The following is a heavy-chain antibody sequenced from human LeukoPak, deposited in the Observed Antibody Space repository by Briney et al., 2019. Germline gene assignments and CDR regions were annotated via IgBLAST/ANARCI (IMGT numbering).Heavy chain of an antibody. CDR3: TRALYYYYGMDV. J-gene: IGHJ6*02. Sequence: PGGSLRLSCTASGFTLGDYAMSWVRQAPGKGLEWVGFISSKYYGGTTLYAASVKDRFTISRDDSKSIAYLQMNSLKTEDTAVYYCTRALYYYYGMDVWGQGTTVTVSS. CDR1: GFTLGDYA. CDR2: ISSKYYGGTT. V-gene: IGHV3-49*04.